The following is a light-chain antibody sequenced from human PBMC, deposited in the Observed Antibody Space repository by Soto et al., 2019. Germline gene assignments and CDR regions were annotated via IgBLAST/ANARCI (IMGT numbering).Light chain of an antibody. CDR1: QSVSSNY. CDR3: QHFGSSPPWP. Sequence: ENVLTQFPGTLSLSPGERATLSCRASQSVSSNYLAWYQQKPGQAPRLLIYGASFRAAGIPDRFRGSGSGTDFTLAISRLEPEDFAVYYCQHFGSSPPWPFGQGTKVEMK. CDR2: GAS. V-gene: IGKV3-20*01. J-gene: IGKJ1*01.